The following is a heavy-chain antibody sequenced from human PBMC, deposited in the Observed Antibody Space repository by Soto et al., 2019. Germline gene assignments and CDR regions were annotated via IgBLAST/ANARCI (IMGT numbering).Heavy chain of an antibody. CDR1: GYTFTSYG. V-gene: IGHV1-18*01. CDR2: ISAYNGNT. D-gene: IGHD3-9*01. J-gene: IGHJ6*02. Sequence: ASVKVSCKASGYTFTSYGISWVRQAPGQGLEWMGWISAYNGNTNYAQKLQGRVTMTTDTSTSTAYMELRSLRSDDTAVYYCARDTDILTGYYKFYYYGMDVWGQGTTVTVSS. CDR3: ARDTDILTGYYKFYYYGMDV.